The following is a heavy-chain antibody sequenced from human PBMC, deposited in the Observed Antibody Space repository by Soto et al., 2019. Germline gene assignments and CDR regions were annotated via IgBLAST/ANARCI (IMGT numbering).Heavy chain of an antibody. CDR1: GFTFGNYW. V-gene: IGHV3-74*01. J-gene: IGHJ6*02. CDR2: VSPDGRTA. Sequence: GGSLRLSCAVSGFTFGNYWMHWVRQAPGKGLVWVSRVSPDGRTATYADSVKGRFTISRDNAKSTLYLQMNSLRTEDTAVYYCARQYYYGMDAWGQGTTVTVSS. CDR3: ARQYYYGMDA.